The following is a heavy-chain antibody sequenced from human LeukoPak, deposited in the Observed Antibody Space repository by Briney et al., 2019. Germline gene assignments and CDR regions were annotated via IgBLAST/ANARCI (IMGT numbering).Heavy chain of an antibody. V-gene: IGHV3-23*01. J-gene: IGHJ4*02. CDR1: GFTFSSYA. Sequence: GVSLRLSCAASGFTFSSYAMSWVRQAPGKGREWVSAISGSGGSTYYADSVKGRFTISRDNSKNTLYLQMNSLRAEDTAVYYCAKERDSYYDFWSGYSANDYWGQGTLVTVSS. CDR3: AKERDSYYDFWSGYSANDY. CDR2: ISGSGGST. D-gene: IGHD3-3*01.